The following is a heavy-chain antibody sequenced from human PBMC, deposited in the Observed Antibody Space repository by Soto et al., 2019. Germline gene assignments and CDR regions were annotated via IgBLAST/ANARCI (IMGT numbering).Heavy chain of an antibody. CDR1: GYTFTSYG. Sequence: ASVKVSCKASGYTFTSYGISWVRQAPGQGLEWMGWISAYNGNTNYAQKLQGRVPMTTDTSTSTAYMELRSLRSDDTAVYYCARDPTLTFGGVIVMNYYYGMDVWGQGTTVTVSS. D-gene: IGHD3-16*02. V-gene: IGHV1-18*04. J-gene: IGHJ6*02. CDR2: ISAYNGNT. CDR3: ARDPTLTFGGVIVMNYYYGMDV.